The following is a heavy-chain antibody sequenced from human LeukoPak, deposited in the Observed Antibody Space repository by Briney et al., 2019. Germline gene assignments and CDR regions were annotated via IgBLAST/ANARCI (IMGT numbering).Heavy chain of an antibody. Sequence: SETLSLTCAVSGGSIRGYYWSWVRQSPGKGLEWIGDINQNAGTDYNPSLKSRVTMSIDSSKNQVSLNVTAATAADTAIYYCARGRTRLSWLDPWGQGTLVTVSS. J-gene: IGHJ5*02. CDR3: ARGRTRLSWLDP. CDR1: GGSIRGYY. V-gene: IGHV4-34*01. D-gene: IGHD6-6*01. CDR2: INQNAGT.